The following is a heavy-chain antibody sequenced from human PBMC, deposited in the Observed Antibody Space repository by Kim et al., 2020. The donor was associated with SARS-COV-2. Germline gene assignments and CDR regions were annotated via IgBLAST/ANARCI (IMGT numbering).Heavy chain of an antibody. V-gene: IGHV3-30*18. CDR2: ITYDGFNK. CDR3: AKTGYSGNCYGPFD. CDR1: GFSFSDYD. Sequence: GGSLRLSCAASGFSFSDYDMSWVRQAPGKGLEWVASITYDGFNKYYADSVRGRFTISRDSYKTTLYLQMNSLRTEDTAVYFCAKTGYSGNCYGPFD. J-gene: IGHJ3*01. D-gene: IGHD5-12*01.